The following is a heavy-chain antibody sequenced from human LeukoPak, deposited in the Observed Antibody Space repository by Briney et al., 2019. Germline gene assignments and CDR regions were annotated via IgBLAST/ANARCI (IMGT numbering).Heavy chain of an antibody. Sequence: PGGSLRLSCAASGFTFSSYSMNWVRQAPGKGLEWVSYISSSSSTIYYADSVKGRFTISRDNSKNTLYLQMNSLRAEDTAVYYCANFGVPGDSSGYYKPHYFDYWGQGTLVTVSS. V-gene: IGHV3-48*01. J-gene: IGHJ4*02. CDR1: GFTFSSYS. CDR3: ANFGVPGDSSGYYKPHYFDY. CDR2: ISSSSSTI. D-gene: IGHD3-22*01.